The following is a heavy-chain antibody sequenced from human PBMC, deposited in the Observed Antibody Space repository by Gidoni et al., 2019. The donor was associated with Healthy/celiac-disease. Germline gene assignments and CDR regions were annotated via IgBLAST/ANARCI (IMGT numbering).Heavy chain of an antibody. J-gene: IGHJ4*02. Sequence: QVQLVESGGGVVQPGRSLRLSCAASGFPFSSYGMHWVRQAPGKGLEWVAVISYDGSNKYYADSVKGRFTISRDNSKNTLYLQMNSLRAEDTAVYYCAKDLAQLRRPKYYFDYWGQGTLVTVSS. D-gene: IGHD6-6*01. CDR1: GFPFSSYG. CDR2: ISYDGSNK. V-gene: IGHV3-30*18. CDR3: AKDLAQLRRPKYYFDY.